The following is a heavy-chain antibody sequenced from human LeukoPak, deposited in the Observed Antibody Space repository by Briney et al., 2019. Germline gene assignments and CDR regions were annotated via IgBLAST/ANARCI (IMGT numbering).Heavy chain of an antibody. CDR2: IYYSGST. CDR1: GDSITSSSYY. D-gene: IGHD6-19*01. J-gene: IGHJ4*02. V-gene: IGHV4-39*07. Sequence: SETLSLTCTVSGDSITSSSYYWGWIRQPPGKGLEWIGSIYYSGSTYYNPSLKSRVTISVDTSKNQFSLKLSSVTAADTAVYYCARIVGYSSGWRPDYWGQGTLVTVSS. CDR3: ARIVGYSSGWRPDY.